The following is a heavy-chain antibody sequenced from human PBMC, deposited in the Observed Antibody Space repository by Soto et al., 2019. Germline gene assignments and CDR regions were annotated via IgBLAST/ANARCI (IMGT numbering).Heavy chain of an antibody. CDR1: GFTFSTYA. CDR3: AKGAVIVIAEFDY. Sequence: EVLLLESGGDLVQPGGSLRLSCAASGFTFSTYAMGWVRQAPGKGLEWVSSISSGGRKVYYADSVKGRFTISRDNSKNTQYLQMNSLRVEDTAVYYCAKGAVIVIAEFDYWGQGSLVTVSS. J-gene: IGHJ4*02. V-gene: IGHV3-23*01. D-gene: IGHD2-21*01. CDR2: ISSGGRKV.